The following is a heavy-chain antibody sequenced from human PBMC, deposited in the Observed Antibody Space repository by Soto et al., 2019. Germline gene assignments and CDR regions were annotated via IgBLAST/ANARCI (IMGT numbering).Heavy chain of an antibody. CDR1: GYTFSTYA. CDR3: ARDHTVVTTFDPTTYGMDV. CDR2: INPNSGGT. D-gene: IGHD2-15*01. Sequence: GASVKVSCKTSGYTFSTYAIYWVRQAPGQGLEWMGWINPNSGGTNYAQKFQGWVTMTRDTSISTAYMELSRLRSDDTAVYYCARDHTVVTTFDPTTYGMDVWGQGTTVTVSS. J-gene: IGHJ6*02. V-gene: IGHV1-2*04.